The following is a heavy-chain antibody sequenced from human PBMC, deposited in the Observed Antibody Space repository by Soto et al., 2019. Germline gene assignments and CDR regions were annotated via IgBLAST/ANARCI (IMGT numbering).Heavy chain of an antibody. Sequence: GESLKISCKGSGYSFTSYWISWVRQMPGKGLEWMGRIDPSESYTNYSPPFQGHVTISADKSISTAYLQWSSLKASDTAMYYCARPGGVDDYYYGMDVWGQGTTVTGSS. D-gene: IGHD3-16*01. CDR2: IDPSESYT. CDR1: GYSFTSYW. V-gene: IGHV5-10-1*01. J-gene: IGHJ6*02. CDR3: ARPGGVDDYYYGMDV.